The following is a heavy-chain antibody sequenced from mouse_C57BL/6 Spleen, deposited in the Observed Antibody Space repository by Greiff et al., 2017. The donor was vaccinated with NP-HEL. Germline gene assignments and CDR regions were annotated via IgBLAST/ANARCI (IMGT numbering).Heavy chain of an antibody. CDR1: GYTFTSYG. Sequence: QVQLQQSGAELARPGASVKLSCKASGYTFTSYGISWVKQRTGQGLEWIGEIYPRSGNTYYNEKFKGKATLTADKSSSTAYMELRSLTSEDSAVYFCARDYGNHTPFAYWGQGTLVTVSA. D-gene: IGHD2-1*01. CDR2: IYPRSGNT. J-gene: IGHJ3*01. CDR3: ARDYGNHTPFAY. V-gene: IGHV1-81*01.